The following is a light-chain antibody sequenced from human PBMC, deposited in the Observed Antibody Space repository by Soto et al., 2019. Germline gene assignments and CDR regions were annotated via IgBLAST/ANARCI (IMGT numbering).Light chain of an antibody. CDR1: QSVYSSY. Sequence: EIVLTQSPGTLSLSPGDTATLSCRASQSVYSSYLAWYEQKPGQAPRLLIYDASNRATGIPARFSGSGSGTDFTLTISSLEPEDFAVYYCQQRSNWPPTFGQGTKVDI. CDR3: QQRSNWPPT. V-gene: IGKV3-11*01. CDR2: DAS. J-gene: IGKJ1*01.